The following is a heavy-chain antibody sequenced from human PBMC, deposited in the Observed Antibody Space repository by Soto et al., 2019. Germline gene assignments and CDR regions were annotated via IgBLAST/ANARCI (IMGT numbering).Heavy chain of an antibody. D-gene: IGHD3-10*01. CDR3: AREGYYSGSGTYSPPRSYGMDA. CDR2: ISDYNGNT. V-gene: IGHV1-18*01. Sequence: QVQLVQSGAEVKKPGASVKVSCKASGYTFTNDGITWVRQAPGQGLEWMGWISDYNGNTFYGKKFKGGVTMTTDTSTRTAYLELKGLRSAATAVYYCAREGYYSGSGTYSPPRSYGMDAWGQGTTVTVSS. CDR1: GYTFTNDG. J-gene: IGHJ6*02.